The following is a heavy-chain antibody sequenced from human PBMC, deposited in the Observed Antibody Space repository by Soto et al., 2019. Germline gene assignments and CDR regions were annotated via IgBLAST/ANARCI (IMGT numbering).Heavy chain of an antibody. Sequence: PGGSLRLSCAASGFTFSNAWINWVRQAPGKGLEWVGRIKSKTDGGTTDFAAPVKGRFAISRDDSKDMVYLQMNSLKTEDTGIYYCAKDLVPYGDPGYFDYWGQGTLVTVSS. J-gene: IGHJ4*02. CDR2: IKSKTDGGTT. D-gene: IGHD4-17*01. CDR3: AKDLVPYGDPGYFDY. V-gene: IGHV3-15*07. CDR1: GFTFSNAW.